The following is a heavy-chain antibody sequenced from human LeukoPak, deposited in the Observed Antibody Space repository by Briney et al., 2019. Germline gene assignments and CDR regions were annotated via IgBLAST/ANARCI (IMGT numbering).Heavy chain of an antibody. CDR1: GFTFSSYG. CDR2: ISYDGSNK. CDR3: TRGLGAIRGGWFDP. D-gene: IGHD1-26*01. J-gene: IGHJ5*02. V-gene: IGHV3-30-3*01. Sequence: GRSLRLSCAASGFTFSSYGMHWVRQAPGKGLEWVAVISYDGSNKYYADSVKGRFTISGDNSKNTLYLQMTSLRPEDTAVYYCTRGLGAIRGGWFDPWGQGTLVTVSS.